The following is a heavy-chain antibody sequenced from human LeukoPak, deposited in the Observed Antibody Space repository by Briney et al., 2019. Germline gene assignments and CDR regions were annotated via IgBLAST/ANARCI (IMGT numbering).Heavy chain of an antibody. J-gene: IGHJ4*02. CDR1: GFTFDDYA. CDR3: ARDRGKDYFGD. Sequence: GGSLRLSCAASGFTFDDYAMHWLRQAADKGLEWVAFVRNDGFDTYHSNSVKGRFSISRDDSKNTVYLQMNSLRAEDTALYYCARDRGKDYFGDWGQGTQVTVSS. CDR2: VRNDGFDT. V-gene: IGHV3-30*02. D-gene: IGHD4-23*01.